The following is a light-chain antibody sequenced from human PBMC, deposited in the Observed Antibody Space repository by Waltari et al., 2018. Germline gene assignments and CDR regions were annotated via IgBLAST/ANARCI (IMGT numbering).Light chain of an antibody. CDR2: DLT. CDR1: NSDIGSSSY. Sequence: QSVLTQPASVSGSPGQPITTPCTGTNSDIGSSSYVSWYQQYPGKAPKLIIYDLTERPSGVSTRFSGSKSGNTASLTISGLQADDEADYFCSSYTGRGTVIFGRGTMVTVL. J-gene: IGLJ2*01. CDR3: SSYTGRGTVI. V-gene: IGLV2-14*01.